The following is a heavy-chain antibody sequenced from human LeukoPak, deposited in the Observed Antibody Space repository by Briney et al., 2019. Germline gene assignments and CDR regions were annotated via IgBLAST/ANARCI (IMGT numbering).Heavy chain of an antibody. D-gene: IGHD3-10*01. V-gene: IGHV4-38-2*02. J-gene: IGHJ4*02. CDR2: IYQSGSA. CDR1: GYSISSGYY. Sequence: SETLSLTCNVSGYSISSGYYWGWIRQPPGKGLEWIASIYQSGSADYNSSLKSRVTISIDTSKNQFSLRLSSVTAAGTAVYYCARGFTMVRGVIYYYFDYWGQGTLVTVSS. CDR3: ARGFTMVRGVIYYYFDY.